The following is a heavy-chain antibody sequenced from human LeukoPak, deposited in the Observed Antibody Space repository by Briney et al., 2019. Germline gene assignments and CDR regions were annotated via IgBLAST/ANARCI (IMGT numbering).Heavy chain of an antibody. D-gene: IGHD2-2*01. CDR3: ARYHPIPAALDY. CDR2: IYTSGST. J-gene: IGHJ4*02. CDR1: GGSISSYY. Sequence: PSETLSLTCTVSGGSISSYYWSWIRQPAGKGLEWIGRIYTSGSTNYNPSLKSRVTMSIDTSKNQFFLKLSSVTAADTAVYYCARYHPIPAALDYWGQGTLVTVSS. V-gene: IGHV4-4*07.